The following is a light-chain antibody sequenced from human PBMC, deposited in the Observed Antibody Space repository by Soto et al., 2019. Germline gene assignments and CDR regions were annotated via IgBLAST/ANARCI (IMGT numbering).Light chain of an antibody. J-gene: IGLJ2*01. CDR2: RNN. V-gene: IGLV1-47*01. Sequence: QSVLTQPPSASGTPGQRVTISCSGSSSNIGSNYVYWYQQLPGTAPKLLIYRNNQRPSGVPDRFSGSKSGTSASLAISGLRSEDEADYSCAAWDDGLSGHVVFGGGTKLTVL. CDR1: SSNIGSNY. CDR3: AAWDDGLSGHVV.